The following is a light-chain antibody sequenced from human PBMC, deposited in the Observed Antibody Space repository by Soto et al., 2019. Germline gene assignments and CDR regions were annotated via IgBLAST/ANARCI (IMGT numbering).Light chain of an antibody. CDR2: GTS. J-gene: IGKJ4*01. CDR1: QSISNNH. CDR3: EYYGNSIT. Sequence: EIVLTQSPGTLSLSPGERVTLSCRASQSISNNHLAWYQQKPGQAPRLLIHGTSNRATGIPDRFSGSGSGTDFTLTFSRLEPEDFAVYYCEYYGNSITFSGGTKVDIK. V-gene: IGKV3-20*01.